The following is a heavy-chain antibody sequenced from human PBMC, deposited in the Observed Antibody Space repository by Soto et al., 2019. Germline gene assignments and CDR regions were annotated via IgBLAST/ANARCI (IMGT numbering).Heavy chain of an antibody. J-gene: IGHJ4*02. D-gene: IGHD4-17*01. Sequence: LGESLKISCKGSGYKFTTYWIGWVRQMPGKGLEWMAIIYPDDSDSRYSPSFQGQVTISADKSIGTAYLQWSSLKASDTAIYYCVATYGDYLDYWGQGTLVTVSS. CDR3: VATYGDYLDY. CDR1: GYKFTTYW. CDR2: IYPDDSDS. V-gene: IGHV5-51*01.